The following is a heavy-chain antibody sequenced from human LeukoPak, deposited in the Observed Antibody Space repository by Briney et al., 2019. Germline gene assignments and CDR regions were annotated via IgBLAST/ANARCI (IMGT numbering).Heavy chain of an antibody. CDR1: GFTFSRNN. J-gene: IGHJ4*02. CDR2: ISFSSDMI. Sequence: GGSLRLSCAASGFTFSRNNMNWVRQAPGKGLEWISYISFSSDMIYYADSVKGRFTIPRDNAKNSLYLQMNSLRAEDTAVYYCARVPVASDGTCFDSWGQGTLVIVSS. V-gene: IGHV3-48*04. CDR3: ARVPVASDGTCFDS. D-gene: IGHD6-13*01.